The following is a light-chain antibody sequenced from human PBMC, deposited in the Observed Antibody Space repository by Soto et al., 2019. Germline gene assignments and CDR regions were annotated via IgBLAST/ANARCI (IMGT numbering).Light chain of an antibody. CDR3: CSYGGSVI. CDR2: DVS. CDR1: SRDFGADNH. Sequence: QSALTQPRSVSGSPGQSVTISCSGPSRDFGADNHVAWYQQYPDKAPEVMIYDVSQRRSGVPARFSGSKSGNTASLTISGLQAEDEADYYCCSYGGSVIFGGGTKLTVL. J-gene: IGLJ2*01. V-gene: IGLV2-11*01.